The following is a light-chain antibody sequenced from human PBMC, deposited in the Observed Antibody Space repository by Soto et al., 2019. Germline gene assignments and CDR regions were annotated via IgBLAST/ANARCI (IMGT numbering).Light chain of an antibody. V-gene: IGLV4-69*01. CDR2: LNSDGSH. CDR3: QTWGSGIVV. Sequence: QLVLTQSPSASASLGASVKVTCTLSSGHSTYSIAWHQQQPEKAPRFLMNLNSDGSHTKGDGIPDRFSGSSSGAERYLTISSLQSEDEADYYCQTWGSGIVVFGGGTKLTVL. CDR1: SGHSTYS. J-gene: IGLJ2*01.